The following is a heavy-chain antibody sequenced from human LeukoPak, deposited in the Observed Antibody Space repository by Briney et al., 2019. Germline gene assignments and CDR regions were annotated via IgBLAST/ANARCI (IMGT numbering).Heavy chain of an antibody. D-gene: IGHD2-15*01. V-gene: IGHV1-24*01. CDR1: GYTLTELS. CDR2: FDPKDGDT. J-gene: IGHJ6*03. Sequence: ASVKVSCKVSGYTLTELSVHWVRQAPGKGLEWMGNFDPKDGDTIYAQRFQGRVTMTEDTSTHTAYMELRSLISDDTAVYYCARLRGYMDVWGKGTTVTVSS. CDR3: ARLRGYMDV.